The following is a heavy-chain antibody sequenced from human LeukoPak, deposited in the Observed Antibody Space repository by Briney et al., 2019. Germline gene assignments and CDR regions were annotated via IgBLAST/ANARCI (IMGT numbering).Heavy chain of an antibody. Sequence: GGSLRLSCAASGFTFSTYGMHWVRQAPGKGLEWVALISYDGSKKYYPDSVKGRFTISRDNSKNTLYLQMNSLRAGDTAVYYCARDEGSQGIPTSIYDYWGQGTLVTVSS. V-gene: IGHV3-30*03. D-gene: IGHD2-2*01. J-gene: IGHJ4*02. CDR3: ARDEGSQGIPTSIYDY. CDR1: GFTFSTYG. CDR2: ISYDGSKK.